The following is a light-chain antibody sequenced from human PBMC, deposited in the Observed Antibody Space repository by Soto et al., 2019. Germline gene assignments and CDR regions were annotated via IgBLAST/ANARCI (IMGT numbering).Light chain of an antibody. CDR1: QSVRSNY. Sequence: EIVLTQSPGTLSLSSGERATLSCRASQSVRSNYLAWYQQKHGQAPRLLIYGASSRATGIPDRFGGSGSGTDFTLTISRLEPEDFAVYYCQQYASSPLTFGGGTKVEIK. V-gene: IGKV3-20*01. CDR2: GAS. CDR3: QQYASSPLT. J-gene: IGKJ4*01.